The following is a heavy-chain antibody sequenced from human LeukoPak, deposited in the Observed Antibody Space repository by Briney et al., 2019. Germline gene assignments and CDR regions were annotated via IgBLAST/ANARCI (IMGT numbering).Heavy chain of an antibody. Sequence: ASVKVSCKPSGYTFTSYALSWVRQAPGQGLEWMGWISTYSGNTNYAQKLQGRITMTIETSTSTAYMELRNQRSDDTAVYYCARGGSRVVTYGNFDYWGQGTLVTVSS. CDR1: GYTFTSYA. V-gene: IGHV1-18*01. D-gene: IGHD2-21*02. CDR2: ISTYSGNT. J-gene: IGHJ4*02. CDR3: ARGGSRVVTYGNFDY.